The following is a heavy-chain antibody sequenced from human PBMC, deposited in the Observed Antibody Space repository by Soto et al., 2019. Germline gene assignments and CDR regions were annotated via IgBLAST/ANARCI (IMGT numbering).Heavy chain of an antibody. CDR1: GGTFSSYT. D-gene: IGHD6-19*01. J-gene: IGHJ4*02. CDR2: IIPILGIA. V-gene: IGHV1-69*04. Sequence: SVKVSCKASGGTFSSYTISWVRQAPGQGLEWMGRIIPILGIANYAQKFQGRVTITADKSTSTAYMELSSLRSEDTAVYYCARERDGYSSGSDYWGQGTLVTVSS. CDR3: ARERDGYSSGSDY.